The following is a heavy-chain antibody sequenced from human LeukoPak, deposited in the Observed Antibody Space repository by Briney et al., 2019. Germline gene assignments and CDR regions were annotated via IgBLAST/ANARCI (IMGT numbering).Heavy chain of an antibody. CDR1: GFTFSSYS. Sequence: PGGSLRLSCAASGFTFSSYSMNWDRQAPGKGLEWVSYISSSSRTIYYADSVKGRFTISRDNAKNSLYLQINSLRAEDTAVYYCARWDRDYYDSSGYDDYWGRGTLVTVSS. J-gene: IGHJ4*02. CDR2: ISSSSRTI. CDR3: ARWDRDYYDSSGYDDY. V-gene: IGHV3-48*04. D-gene: IGHD3-22*01.